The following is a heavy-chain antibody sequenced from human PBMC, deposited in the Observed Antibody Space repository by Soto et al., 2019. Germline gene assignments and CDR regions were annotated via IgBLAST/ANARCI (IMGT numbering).Heavy chain of an antibody. Sequence: PGGSLRLSCAASGFTFDDYAMHWVRQAPGMGLEWVSGISWNSGSIGYADSVKGRFTISRDNAKNSLYLQMNSLRAEDTALYYCAKVVCSSGCHHDAFDIWGQGTMVTVS. J-gene: IGHJ3*02. V-gene: IGHV3-9*01. CDR2: ISWNSGSI. CDR3: AKVVCSSGCHHDAFDI. D-gene: IGHD6-19*01. CDR1: GFTFDDYA.